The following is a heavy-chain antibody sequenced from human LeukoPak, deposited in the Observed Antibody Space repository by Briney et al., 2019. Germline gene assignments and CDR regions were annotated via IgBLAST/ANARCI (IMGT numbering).Heavy chain of an antibody. J-gene: IGHJ3*02. CDR1: GESFSGYY. CDR3: ARDLGATPYAFDI. CDR2: INHSGRI. D-gene: IGHD3-10*01. V-gene: IGHV4-34*01. Sequence: SETLSLTCAVYGESFSGYYWSWLRQPPGRGLEWIGEINHSGRIIYNPSLKSRVTISVDTSKNQFSLKLSSVTAADTAVYYCARDLGATPYAFDIWGQGTMVTVSS.